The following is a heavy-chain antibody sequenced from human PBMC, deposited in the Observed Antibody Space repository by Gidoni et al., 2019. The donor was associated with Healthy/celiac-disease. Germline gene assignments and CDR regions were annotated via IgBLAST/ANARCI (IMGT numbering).Heavy chain of an antibody. D-gene: IGHD3-10*01. CDR3: ARGIDYYGSGSYARPDYFDY. Sequence: EVQLVESGGGLVKPGGSLRLSCAASGFTFRSYSMNWVRQAPGKGLEWVSSISSSSSYIYYADSVKGRFTISRDNAKNSLYLQMNSLRAEDTAVYYCARGIDYYGSGSYARPDYFDYWGQGTLVTVSS. J-gene: IGHJ4*02. CDR1: GFTFRSYS. CDR2: ISSSSSYI. V-gene: IGHV3-21*01.